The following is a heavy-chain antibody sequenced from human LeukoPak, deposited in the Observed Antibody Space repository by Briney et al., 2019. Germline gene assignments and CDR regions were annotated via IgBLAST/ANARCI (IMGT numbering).Heavy chain of an antibody. CDR1: GFTFGDYA. V-gene: IGHV3-23*01. J-gene: IGHJ4*02. CDR3: ATSIRVSAALDS. Sequence: GGSLRLSCTASGFTFGDYAMSWVRQAPGKGLEWVSSIGGSGGSTHYAESVKGRVTISRDNSENTLYLQVNSLRAEDTAVYYCATSIRVSAALDSWGQGTLVTVSS. D-gene: IGHD6-13*01. CDR2: IGGSGGST.